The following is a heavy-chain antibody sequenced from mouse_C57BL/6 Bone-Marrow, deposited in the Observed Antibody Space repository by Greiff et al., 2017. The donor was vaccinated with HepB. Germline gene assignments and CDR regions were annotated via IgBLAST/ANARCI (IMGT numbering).Heavy chain of an antibody. D-gene: IGHD2-1*01. J-gene: IGHJ4*01. V-gene: IGHV5-9-1*02. CDR3: TSLLWSPYYAMDY. CDR2: ISSGGDYI. CDR1: GFTFSSYA. Sequence: EVQGVESGEGLVKPGGSLKLSCAASGFTFSSYAMSWVRQTPEKRLEWVAYISSGGDYIYYADTVKGRFTISRDNARNTLYLQMSSLKSEDTAMYYCTSLLWSPYYAMDYWGQGTSVTVSS.